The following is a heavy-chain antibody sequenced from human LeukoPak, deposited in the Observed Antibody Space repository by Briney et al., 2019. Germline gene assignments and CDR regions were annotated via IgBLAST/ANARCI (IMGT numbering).Heavy chain of an antibody. CDR1: GGSFSGYY. V-gene: IGHV4-34*01. CDR2: INHSGST. D-gene: IGHD5-24*01. CDR3: ARGRWLHPFDY. J-gene: IGHJ4*02. Sequence: SETLSLTCAVYGGSFSGYYWSWIRQPPGKGLEWIGEINHSGSTNYNPSLKSRVTISVDTSKNQFSLKLGSVTAADTAVYYCARGRWLHPFDYWGQGTLVTVSS.